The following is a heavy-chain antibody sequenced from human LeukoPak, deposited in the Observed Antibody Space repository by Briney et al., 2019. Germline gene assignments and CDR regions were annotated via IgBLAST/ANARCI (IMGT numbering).Heavy chain of an antibody. V-gene: IGHV3-30*04. Sequence: GGSLRLSCAASGFTFSSYVMHWVRQAPGKGLEWVAIISYDGSNEYYADSVKDRFTISRDNSKNTLYLQMNSLRAADTAVHYCARDKGTSDLSSCDCWGQGSLVTVSS. CDR1: GFTFSSYV. J-gene: IGHJ4*02. CDR3: ARDKGTSDLSSCDC. CDR2: ISYDGSNE.